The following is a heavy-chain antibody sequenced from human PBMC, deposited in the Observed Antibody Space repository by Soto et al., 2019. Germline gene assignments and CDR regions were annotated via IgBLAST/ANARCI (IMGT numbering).Heavy chain of an antibody. D-gene: IGHD3-3*01. CDR2: INPSGGST. CDR3: ARDIGEWLLLD. CDR1: GYTFTSYY. V-gene: IGHV1-46*03. Sequence: ASVKVSCKASGYTFTSYYIHWVRQAPGQGLEWMGIINPSGGSTSYAQKFQGRVTMTRDTSTSTVYMELSSLRSEDTAVYYCARDIGEWLLLDWSQGTLVTVSS. J-gene: IGHJ4*02.